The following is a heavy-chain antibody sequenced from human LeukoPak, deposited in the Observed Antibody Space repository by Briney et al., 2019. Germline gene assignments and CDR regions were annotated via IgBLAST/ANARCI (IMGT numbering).Heavy chain of an antibody. Sequence: ASVKVSCKASGYTFASYYMHWVRQAPGQGLEWMGLINPSSGGTSYAQKFQGSVTMTRDTSTSTVYMELSSLRSEDTAVYYCARDLEATSTVEMATTTQGLNDYWGQGTLVTVSS. J-gene: IGHJ4*02. V-gene: IGHV1-46*01. D-gene: IGHD5-24*01. CDR3: ARDLEATSTVEMATTTQGLNDY. CDR1: GYTFASYY. CDR2: INPSSGGT.